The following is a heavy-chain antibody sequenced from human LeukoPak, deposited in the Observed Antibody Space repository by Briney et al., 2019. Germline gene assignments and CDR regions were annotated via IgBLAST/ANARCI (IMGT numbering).Heavy chain of an antibody. D-gene: IGHD2-2*01. CDR1: GGSSSGYY. Sequence: SETLSLTSAVYGGSSSGYYWSWIRQPPGKGLEWIGEINHSGSTNYSPSLKSRVTISVDTSKNQFSLKLSSVTAADTAVYYCASTEKLLWWEFHYSGQGTLVTVSS. J-gene: IGHJ4*02. V-gene: IGHV4-34*01. CDR3: ASTEKLLWWEFHY. CDR2: INHSGST.